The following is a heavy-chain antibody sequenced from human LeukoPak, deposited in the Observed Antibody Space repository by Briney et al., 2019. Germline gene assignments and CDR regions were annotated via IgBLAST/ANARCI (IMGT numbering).Heavy chain of an antibody. CDR3: ARAVTYYYDSSGYYGPDY. Sequence: PGGSLRLSCAASGFTFSSYEMNWVRQAPGKGLEWVSYISSSGSTIYYADSVKGRFTISRDNAKNSLYLQMNSLRAEDTAVYYCARAVTYYYDSSGYYGPDYWGQGTLVTVSS. J-gene: IGHJ4*02. D-gene: IGHD3-22*01. V-gene: IGHV3-48*03. CDR2: ISSSGSTI. CDR1: GFTFSSYE.